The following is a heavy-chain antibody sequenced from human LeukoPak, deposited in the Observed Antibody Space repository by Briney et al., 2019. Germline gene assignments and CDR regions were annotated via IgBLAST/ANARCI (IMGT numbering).Heavy chain of an antibody. Sequence: GESLTISCKGSGYSFTSYWIGWVRQMPGKGLEWMGIIYPRDSDTRYSPSFQGQVTISADKSISTAYLQWSSLKASYTAMYYCARLSTVVTPPDYWGQGTLVTVSS. CDR1: GYSFTSYW. CDR2: IYPRDSDT. D-gene: IGHD4-23*01. CDR3: ARLSTVVTPPDY. J-gene: IGHJ4*02. V-gene: IGHV5-51*01.